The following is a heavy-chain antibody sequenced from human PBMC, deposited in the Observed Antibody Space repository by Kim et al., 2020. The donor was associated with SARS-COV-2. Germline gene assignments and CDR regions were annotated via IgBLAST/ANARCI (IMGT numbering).Heavy chain of an antibody. CDR1: GYTFTSYA. CDR3: ARARKYYYDSSGYYYYFDY. CDR2: INAGNGNT. J-gene: IGHJ4*02. V-gene: IGHV1-3*01. D-gene: IGHD3-22*01. Sequence: ASVKVSCKASGYTFTSYAMHWVRQAPGQRLEWMGWINAGNGNTKYSQKFQGRVTITRDTSASTAYMELSSLRSEDTAVYYCARARKYYYDSSGYYYYFDYWGQGTLVTVSS.